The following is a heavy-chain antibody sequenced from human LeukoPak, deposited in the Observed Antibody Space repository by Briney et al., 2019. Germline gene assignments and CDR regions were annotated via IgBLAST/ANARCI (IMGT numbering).Heavy chain of an antibody. CDR2: INPNSGGT. J-gene: IGHJ6*02. Sequence: ASVRVSCKTSGYTFTDYFVHWVRQAPGQGLEWMGWINPNSGGTEYAQKFLGRVTTTRDTSISTAYMELSRLRSDDTAVYFCAREYYYDSSGYSVDYYYYGMDVWGQGTTVTVSS. CDR1: GYTFTDYF. D-gene: IGHD3-22*01. V-gene: IGHV1-2*02. CDR3: AREYYYDSSGYSVDYYYYGMDV.